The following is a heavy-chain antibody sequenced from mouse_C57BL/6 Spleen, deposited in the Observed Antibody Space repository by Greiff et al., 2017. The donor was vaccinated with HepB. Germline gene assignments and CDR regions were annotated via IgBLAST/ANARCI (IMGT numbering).Heavy chain of an antibody. CDR2: INLYNGGT. CDR1: GYTFTDYY. J-gene: IGHJ1*03. D-gene: IGHD1-1*01. Sequence: EVQLQQSGPALVKPGVSVKMSCKASGYTFTDYYMNWVKQSHGKSLEWIGVINLYNGGTSYNQKFKGKATLTVDKSSSTAYMELNSLTSEDSAVYYCARRGYYGSLWYFDVWGTGTTVTVSS. CDR3: ARRGYYGSLWYFDV. V-gene: IGHV1-19*01.